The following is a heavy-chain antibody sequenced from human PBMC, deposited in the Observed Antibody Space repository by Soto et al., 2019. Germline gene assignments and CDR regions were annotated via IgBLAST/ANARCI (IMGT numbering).Heavy chain of an antibody. CDR1: GYTFTSYA. Sequence: QVQLVQSGAEVEKPGASVKVSCKASGYTFTSYALPWVRQAPGQRLEYMGWINPDNRDTRHPQKFQGRVTITRDTTATTTYMRRTCLTSEDTAVYYSALKELGPAKLFVIWVRGALFGVSS. V-gene: IGHV1-3*01. J-gene: IGHJ3*02. CDR3: ALKELGPAKLFVI. CDR2: INPDNRDT. D-gene: IGHD3-16*01.